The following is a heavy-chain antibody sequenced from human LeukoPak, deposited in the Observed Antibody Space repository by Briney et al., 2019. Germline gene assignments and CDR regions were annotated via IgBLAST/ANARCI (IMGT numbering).Heavy chain of an antibody. CDR3: ARDRYGSGGSCYSAFDI. Sequence: APLKGSCKASGYTFTPSGISWGRQAPGHGLEWMGWISTYNGNINYAQKSHGRVTMTTDISTSTAYMELRSLRSDDAALYYCARDRYGSGGSCYSAFDIWGQGTMVTVSS. J-gene: IGHJ3*02. V-gene: IGHV1-18*01. CDR2: ISTYNGNI. D-gene: IGHD2-15*01. CDR1: GYTFTPSG.